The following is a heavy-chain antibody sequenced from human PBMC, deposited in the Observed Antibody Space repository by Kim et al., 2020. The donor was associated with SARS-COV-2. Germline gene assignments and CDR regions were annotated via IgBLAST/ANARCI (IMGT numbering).Heavy chain of an antibody. CDR3: ARDGGPMVRVGYFDL. CDR1: GYTFTSYA. J-gene: IGHJ2*01. Sequence: ASVKVSCKASGYTFTSYAMNWVRQAPGQGLEWMGWINTNTGNPTYAQGFTGRFVFSLDTSVSTAYLQISSLKAEDTAVYYCARDGGPMVRVGYFDLWGRGTLFTVSS. V-gene: IGHV7-4-1*02. D-gene: IGHD3-10*01. CDR2: INTNTGNP.